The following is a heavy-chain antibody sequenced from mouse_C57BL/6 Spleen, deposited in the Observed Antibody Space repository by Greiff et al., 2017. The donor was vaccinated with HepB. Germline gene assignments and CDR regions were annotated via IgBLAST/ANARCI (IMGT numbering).Heavy chain of an antibody. Sequence: VQLQQSGPELVKPGASVKISCKASGYTFTDYYMNWVKQSHGKSLEWIGDINPNNGGTSYNQKFKGKATLTVDKSSSTAYMELRSLTSEDSAVYYCALQGDYGSSWFAYWGQGTLVTVSA. CDR2: INPNNGGT. V-gene: IGHV1-26*01. CDR1: GYTFTDYY. J-gene: IGHJ3*01. CDR3: ALQGDYGSSWFAY. D-gene: IGHD1-1*01.